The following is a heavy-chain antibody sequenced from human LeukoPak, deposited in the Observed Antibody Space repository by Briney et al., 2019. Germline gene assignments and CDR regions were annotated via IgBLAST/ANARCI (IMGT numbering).Heavy chain of an antibody. CDR1: GFTFSNSW. D-gene: IGHD3-10*01. V-gene: IGHV3-7*01. Sequence: PGGSLRLSCVASGFTFSNSWMGWVRQAPGKGLEWVANINPHGSEKYYVDSVEGRFSVSKDNAKNSVYLQMNSLRVEDTGIYYCGGWGVNAGLDYWGQGTLVTVSS. CDR3: GGWGVNAGLDY. CDR2: INPHGSEK. J-gene: IGHJ4*02.